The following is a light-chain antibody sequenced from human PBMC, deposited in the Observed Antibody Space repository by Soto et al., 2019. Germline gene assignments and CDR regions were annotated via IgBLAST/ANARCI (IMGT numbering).Light chain of an antibody. CDR2: GAS. J-gene: IGKJ1*01. CDR1: QTVSSD. CDR3: LQYNNWPPWT. Sequence: EIVMTQSPATLSVSPGERATLSGRASQTVSSDLAWYQQKPGHAPRLLIYGASTRATGIPARFSGSGSGTEFILTISSLQSEDFAVYDCLQYNNWPPWTFGQGTQVEIK. V-gene: IGKV3-15*01.